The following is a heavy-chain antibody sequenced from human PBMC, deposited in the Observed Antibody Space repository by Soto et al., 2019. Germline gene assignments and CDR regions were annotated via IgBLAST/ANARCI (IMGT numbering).Heavy chain of an antibody. Sequence: SGPTLVNPTQTLTLTCTFSGFPLNSNGMCVNWIRQPPGKALEWLALIDWDDDKYYSTSLKTRLTISRDTSKNQVVLTMTNMDPVDTATYYCARTPALPLGYPHGMDVWGQGTTVTVSS. CDR2: IDWDDDK. V-gene: IGHV2-70*13. CDR3: ARTPALPLGYPHGMDV. D-gene: IGHD7-27*01. J-gene: IGHJ6*02. CDR1: GFPLNSNGMC.